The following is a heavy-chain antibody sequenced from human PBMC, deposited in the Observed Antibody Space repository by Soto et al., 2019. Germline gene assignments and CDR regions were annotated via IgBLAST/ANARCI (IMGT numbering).Heavy chain of an antibody. CDR1: GFTFINYA. CDR3: ARKVLGSTSRPDYWYFDL. J-gene: IGHJ2*01. V-gene: IGHV3-23*01. Sequence: EVQLLESGGGLVQPGGSLRLSCAGFGFTFINYAMNWVRQAPGKGLEWVSTISGGGDATFFADSVRGRFTISRDNSKNTVTLQMNNLGVDDTAVYFCARKVLGSTSRPDYWYFDLWGRGTLVTVSS. CDR2: ISGGGDAT. D-gene: IGHD3-10*01.